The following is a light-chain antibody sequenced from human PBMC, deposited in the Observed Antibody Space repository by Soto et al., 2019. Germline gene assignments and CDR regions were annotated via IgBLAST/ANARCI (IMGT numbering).Light chain of an antibody. CDR1: QSISTY. J-gene: IGKJ2*02. V-gene: IGKV1-39*01. Sequence: DIQMTQSPSSLSASVGDRVTITCRASQSISTYLNWYQHRPGKAPNLLIYAASTLQRGVPSRFSGSGSGKEFTLKISSLQPEDFASYYCQQSYSSAGTFGQGTKLEIK. CDR2: AAS. CDR3: QQSYSSAGT.